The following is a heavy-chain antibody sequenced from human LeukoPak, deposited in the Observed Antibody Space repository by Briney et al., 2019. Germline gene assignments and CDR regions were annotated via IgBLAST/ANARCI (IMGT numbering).Heavy chain of an antibody. CDR1: GYTLTELS. CDR3: ATFPYYYDSSGTGVNWFDP. Sequence: ASVKVSCKVSGYTLTELSMHWVRQAPGKGLEWMGGFDPEDGETIYAQKFQGRVTMTEDTSTDTAYMELSSLRSEDTAVYYCATFPYYYDSSGTGVNWFDPWGQGTLSPSPQ. D-gene: IGHD3-22*01. J-gene: IGHJ5*02. V-gene: IGHV1-24*01. CDR2: FDPEDGET.